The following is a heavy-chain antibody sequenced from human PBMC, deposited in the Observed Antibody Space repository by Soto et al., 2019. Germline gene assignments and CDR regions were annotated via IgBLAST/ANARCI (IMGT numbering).Heavy chain of an antibody. CDR3: ERDLGGSYYAPVDY. CDR1: GYTFTSYG. Sequence: QVQLVQSGAEVKKPGASVKVSCKASGYTFTSYGISWVRQAPGQGLEWMGWISAYNGNTKYAQKLQGRVTTTTDTSTSTAYRELRSLRSDDTAVYYCERDLGGSYYAPVDYWGQGTLVTVSS. CDR2: ISAYNGNT. V-gene: IGHV1-18*01. J-gene: IGHJ4*02. D-gene: IGHD1-26*01.